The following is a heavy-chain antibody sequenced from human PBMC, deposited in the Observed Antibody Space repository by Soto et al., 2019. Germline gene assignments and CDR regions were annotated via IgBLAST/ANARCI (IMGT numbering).Heavy chain of an antibody. J-gene: IGHJ4*02. CDR1: GFTFSSYG. D-gene: IGHD6-19*01. Sequence: QVQLVESGGGVVQPGRSLRLSCAASGFTFSSYGMHWVRQAPGKGLEWVAVIWYDGSNKYYADSVKGRFTISRDNSKNTLYLQMNSLRAVDTAVYYCARDWGSGWPPNLGFAYWGQGTLVTVSS. CDR2: IWYDGSNK. CDR3: ARDWGSGWPPNLGFAY. V-gene: IGHV3-33*01.